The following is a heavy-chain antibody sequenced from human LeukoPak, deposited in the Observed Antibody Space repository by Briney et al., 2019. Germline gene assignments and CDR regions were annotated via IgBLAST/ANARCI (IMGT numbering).Heavy chain of an antibody. CDR2: INHIGGT. Sequence: PSETLSLTCGVYGGSFSGYYWSWIRQPPGKGLEWIGEINHIGGTNYNPSLKSRVTISVDTSKNQFSLKLSSVTAADTAVYYCARQIYGGNADTDHDSWGQGNLVTVSS. V-gene: IGHV4-34*01. J-gene: IGHJ4*02. CDR3: ARQIYGGNADTDHDS. D-gene: IGHD4-23*01. CDR1: GGSFSGYY.